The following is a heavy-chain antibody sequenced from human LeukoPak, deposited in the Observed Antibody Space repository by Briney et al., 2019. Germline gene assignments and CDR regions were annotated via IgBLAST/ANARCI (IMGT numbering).Heavy chain of an antibody. Sequence: QAGGSLRLSCAASGFTFSSYAMSWVRQAPGKGLEWVSAISGSGGSTYYADSVKGRFTISRDNSKNTLYLQMNSLKAEDTAVYYCAKGSVGGEYQLLSWYYYGMDVWGQGTTVTVSS. CDR1: GFTFSSYA. CDR3: AKGSVGGEYQLLSWYYYGMDV. CDR2: ISGSGGST. D-gene: IGHD2-2*01. V-gene: IGHV3-23*01. J-gene: IGHJ6*02.